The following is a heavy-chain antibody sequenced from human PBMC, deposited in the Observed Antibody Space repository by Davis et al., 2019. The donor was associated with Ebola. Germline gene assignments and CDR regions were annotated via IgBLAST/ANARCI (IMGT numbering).Heavy chain of an antibody. CDR1: GFTFSSYA. V-gene: IGHV1-3*01. CDR2: INGGNGDT. J-gene: IGHJ6*02. Sequence: GESLKISCAASGFTFSSYAMSWVRQAPGEGLEWVGWINGGNGDTKCSQKFQGRVTFTRDASASTAYMELSSLRSEDTAMYYCARDEDVWGQGTTVTVSS. CDR3: ARDEDV.